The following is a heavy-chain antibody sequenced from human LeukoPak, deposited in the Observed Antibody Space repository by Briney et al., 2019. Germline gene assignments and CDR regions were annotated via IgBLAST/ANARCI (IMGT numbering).Heavy chain of an antibody. D-gene: IGHD5-12*01. CDR3: ARASAYSGSSPVYYGMDV. J-gene: IGHJ6*02. CDR2: IYYSGST. Sequence: SETLSLTCTVSGGSISSYYWSWIRQPPGKGLEWIGYIYYSGSTNYSPSLKSRVTISADTSKNQFSLKLSSVTAADTAVYYCARASAYSGSSPVYYGMDVWGQGTTVTVSS. CDR1: GGSISSYY. V-gene: IGHV4-59*01.